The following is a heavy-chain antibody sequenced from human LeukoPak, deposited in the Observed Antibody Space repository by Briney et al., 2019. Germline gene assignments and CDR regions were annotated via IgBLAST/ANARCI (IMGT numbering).Heavy chain of an antibody. CDR3: AKGSIAAPDSTFDA. V-gene: IGHV3-23*01. Sequence: GGSLRLSCVASGFTFGSFAMNWVRQAPGKGLEWVSGISIITRSTFYADSVKGRFTISRDNSKNTLFLQMHSLRADDTALYYCAKGSIAAPDSTFDAWGQGTLVTVSS. CDR1: GFTFGSFA. CDR2: ISIITRST. D-gene: IGHD6-13*01. J-gene: IGHJ4*02.